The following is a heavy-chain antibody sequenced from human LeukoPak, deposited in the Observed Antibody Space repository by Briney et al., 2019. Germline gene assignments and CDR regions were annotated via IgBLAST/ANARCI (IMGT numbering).Heavy chain of an antibody. CDR1: GDSISSGNSY. V-gene: IGHV4-61*02. CDR2: LYTSGST. Sequence: PSETLSLTCTVSGDSISSGNSYWSWIRQPAGKGLEWIGRLYTSGSTSYNPSLKSRVTISVDTSKNQFSLKLSSVTAADTAVYYCARLDYDILTGYYLGLDYWGQGTLVTVSS. D-gene: IGHD3-9*01. CDR3: ARLDYDILTGYYLGLDY. J-gene: IGHJ4*02.